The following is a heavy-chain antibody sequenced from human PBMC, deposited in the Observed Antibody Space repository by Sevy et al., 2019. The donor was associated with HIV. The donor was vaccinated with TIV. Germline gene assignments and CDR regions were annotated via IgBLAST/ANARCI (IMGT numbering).Heavy chain of an antibody. CDR2: LSFGCGKI. D-gene: IGHD2-8*01. CDR1: GFNFNIYS. V-gene: IGHV3-23*01. CDR3: AREGCTRPHDY. Sequence: GGSLRLSCAVSGFNFNIYSMSWVRRAPGKGLEWVSTLSFGCGKINYADSVKGRFIISRDDSKNTLYLQMNSLRAEDTAVCFCAREGCTRPHDYWGQGTLVTVSS. J-gene: IGHJ4*02.